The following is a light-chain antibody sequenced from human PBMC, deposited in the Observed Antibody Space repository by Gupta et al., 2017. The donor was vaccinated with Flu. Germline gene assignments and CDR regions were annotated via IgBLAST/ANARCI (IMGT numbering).Light chain of an antibody. CDR1: QSVGNS. CDR2: DAS. V-gene: IGKV3-11*01. CDR3: QQRSNWPPLT. J-gene: IGKJ4*01. Sequence: IVLTQSPGTLSLSPGERATLSCRASQSVGNSLAWHQQKPGQAPRLLIHDASNRATGIPARFSGFGSGTDFTLTISRLEPEDFAVYYCQQRSNWPPLTCGGGTKVEIK.